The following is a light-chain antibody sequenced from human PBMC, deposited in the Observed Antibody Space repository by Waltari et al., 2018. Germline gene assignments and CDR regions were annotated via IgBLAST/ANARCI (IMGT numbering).Light chain of an antibody. CDR2: GSS. J-gene: IGKJ2*03. V-gene: IGKV3-20*01. CDR3: QKYSSSPYS. Sequence: VILTQSPATLSLSPGDRATLSCRASQRVSSYLAWYQQKPGQAPRLLIYGSSSRATGIPDRVSGSGCGTEFTRTISSLEPEDFAVYYCQKYSSSPYSFGQGTKVEIK. CDR1: QRVSSY.